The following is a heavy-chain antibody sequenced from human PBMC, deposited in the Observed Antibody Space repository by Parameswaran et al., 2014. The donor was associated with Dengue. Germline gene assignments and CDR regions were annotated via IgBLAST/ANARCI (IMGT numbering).Heavy chain of an antibody. V-gene: IGHV3-7*01. CDR2: IKQDGSEK. J-gene: IGHJ4*02. CDR3: MITFGGAKNS. D-gene: IGHD3-16*01. Sequence: RWIRQPPGKGLEWVANIKQDGSEKYYVDSVKGRFTISRDNAKNSLYLQMNSLRAEDTAVYYCMITFGGAKNSWGQGTLVTVSS.